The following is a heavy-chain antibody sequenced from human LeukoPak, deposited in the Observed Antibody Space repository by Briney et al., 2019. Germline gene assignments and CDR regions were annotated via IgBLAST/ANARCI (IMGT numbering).Heavy chain of an antibody. D-gene: IGHD3-10*01. CDR2: MNPNSGNT. CDR3: ASGTRFLWFGESSRSDYYYYGMDV. J-gene: IGHJ6*02. V-gene: IGHV1-8*01. CDR1: GYTFTSYD. Sequence: ASVKVSCKASGYTFTSYDINWVRQATGQGLEWMGWMNPNSGNTGYAQKFQGRVTMTRNTSISAAYMELSSLRSEDTAVYYCASGTRFLWFGESSRSDYYYYGMDVWGQGATVTVSS.